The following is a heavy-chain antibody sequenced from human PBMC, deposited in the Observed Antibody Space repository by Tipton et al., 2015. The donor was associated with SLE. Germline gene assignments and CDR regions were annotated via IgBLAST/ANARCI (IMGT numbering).Heavy chain of an antibody. CDR2: IRSKAYGGIT. Sequence: SLRLSCTASGFSFGDYAMSWVRQAPGKGLEWVSFIRSKAYGGITEYAASVKGRFTISRDDSKSIAYLQMNSLKTEDTAVYYCTRGWIRMRIDAFDIWGQGKMVTVSS. J-gene: IGHJ3*02. CDR1: GFSFGDYA. CDR3: TRGWIRMRIDAFDI. D-gene: IGHD5-18*01. V-gene: IGHV3-49*04.